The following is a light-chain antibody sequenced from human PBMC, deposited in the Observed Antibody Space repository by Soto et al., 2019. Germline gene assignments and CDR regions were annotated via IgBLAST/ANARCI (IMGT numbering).Light chain of an antibody. CDR2: EVS. J-gene: IGLJ1*01. CDR1: SSDVGGFNY. Sequence: QSALTQPPSASGSPGQSITISCTGTSSDVGGFNYVSWYQQHPGKAPKLIIYEVSSRPSGVSNRISGSKSDNTASLTISGLQAEDEADYYCSSYTGSSTYVFGTGTKLTVL. V-gene: IGLV2-14*01. CDR3: SSYTGSSTYV.